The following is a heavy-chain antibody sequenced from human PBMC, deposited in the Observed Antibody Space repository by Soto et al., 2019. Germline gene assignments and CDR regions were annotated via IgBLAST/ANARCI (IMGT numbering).Heavy chain of an antibody. CDR2: IYYTGST. CDR1: GGSINSYY. V-gene: IGHV4-59*01. Sequence: QVQLQESGPGLVKPSETLSLTCTVSGGSINSYYWNWIRQPPGKGLEWIGYIYYTGSTTYNPPLKSRVTISVDMSKTQFSLELRSLTAADTAVYYCARGLEGGTRYGGYWGQGTVVTVSS. CDR3: ARGLEGGTRYGGY. D-gene: IGHD1-26*01. J-gene: IGHJ4*02.